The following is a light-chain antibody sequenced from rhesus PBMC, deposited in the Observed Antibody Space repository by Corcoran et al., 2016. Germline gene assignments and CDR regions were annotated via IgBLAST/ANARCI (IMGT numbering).Light chain of an antibody. V-gene: IGKV1-25*01. CDR1: QGISNK. Sequence: DIQMTQSPSSLSASVGDRVTITCRACQGISNKLAWYQQKPGKVPKLLFYKASTLQSGIPSRLSGSGYGTDFTLTISSLQPEGFATYYCQRGYGILWTFGQGTKVVIK. CDR3: QRGYGILWT. J-gene: IGKJ1*01. CDR2: KAS.